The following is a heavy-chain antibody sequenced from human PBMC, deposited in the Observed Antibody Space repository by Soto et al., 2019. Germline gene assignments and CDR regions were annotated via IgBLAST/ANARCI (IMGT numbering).Heavy chain of an antibody. D-gene: IGHD3-16*01. CDR3: ARAAGWGPHHTRFDY. V-gene: IGHV1-69*13. Sequence: ASLKVSCNASGGTCSSYAISWVLQAPGQGLEWMGGIIPIFGTANYAQKFQGRVTITADESTSTAYMELSSLRSEDTAVYYCARAAGWGPHHTRFDYWGQGTLFTVSS. CDR2: IIPIFGTA. J-gene: IGHJ4*02. CDR1: GGTCSSYA.